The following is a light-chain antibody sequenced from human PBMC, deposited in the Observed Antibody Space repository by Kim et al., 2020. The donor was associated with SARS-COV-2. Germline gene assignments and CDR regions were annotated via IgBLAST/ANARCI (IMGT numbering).Light chain of an antibody. Sequence: GQKVRSTCQGDTLRTYFPSWYQQKPGQAPVLVIYGKNNRPSGIPDRFSGSSSGNTASLTITGAQAEDEADYYCNSRDSTGNHLAVFGGGTQLTVL. CDR3: NSRDSTGNHLAV. CDR2: GKN. V-gene: IGLV3-19*01. CDR1: TLRTYF. J-gene: IGLJ2*01.